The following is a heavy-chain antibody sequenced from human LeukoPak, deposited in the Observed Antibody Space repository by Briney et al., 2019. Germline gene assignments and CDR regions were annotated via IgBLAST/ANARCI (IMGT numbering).Heavy chain of an antibody. CDR2: IYSGGST. D-gene: IGHD1-7*01. J-gene: IGHJ4*02. Sequence: PGGSLRLSCAASGFTVSSNYMSWVRQAPGKGLEWVSVIYSGGSTYYADSVKGRFTISRDNSKNTLYLQMNSLRAEDTAVYYCARAFENYVEYYFDYWGQGTLVTVSS. CDR1: GFTVSSNY. CDR3: ARAFENYVEYYFDY. V-gene: IGHV3-53*01.